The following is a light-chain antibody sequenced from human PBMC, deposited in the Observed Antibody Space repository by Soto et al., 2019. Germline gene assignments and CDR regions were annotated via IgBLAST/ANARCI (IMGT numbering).Light chain of an antibody. CDR3: QQRANWPLT. V-gene: IGKV3-11*01. CDR1: HRVTSY. CDR2: GVS. Sequence: EVVLTQSPSTLSLSPWERASLACGARHRVTSYLARYQQKPAPAPRLLLSGVSNRATGIPARFSGSGSGTDFTLTISSLESEDFAVYYCQQRANWPLTLGGGTKVDIK. J-gene: IGKJ4*01.